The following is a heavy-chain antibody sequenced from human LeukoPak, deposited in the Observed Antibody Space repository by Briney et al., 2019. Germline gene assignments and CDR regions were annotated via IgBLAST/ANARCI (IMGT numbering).Heavy chain of an antibody. V-gene: IGHV3-11*01. CDR1: GFTFSDYY. J-gene: IGHJ3*02. D-gene: IGHD2-15*01. CDR2: ISSSGSTI. Sequence: GGTLRLSCAASGFTFSDYYMSWIRQAPGTGLEWGSYISSSGSTIYYADSVKGRFTISRDNAKNSLYLQMNSLRAEDTAVYYCAREKVVVVVAASGDAFDIWGQGTMVTVSS. CDR3: AREKVVVVVAASGDAFDI.